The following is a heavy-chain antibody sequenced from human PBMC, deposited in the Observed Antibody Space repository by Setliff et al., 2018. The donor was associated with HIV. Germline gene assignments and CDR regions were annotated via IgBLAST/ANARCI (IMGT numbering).Heavy chain of an antibody. CDR2: ISSSSSYI. Sequence: LRLSCAASGFTFSSYSMNWVRQAPGKGLEWVSSISSSSSYIYYADSVKGRFTISRDNAKNSLYLQMNSLRAEDTAVYYCARVGAATASYYYYYMDVWGKGTTVTV. D-gene: IGHD1-26*01. J-gene: IGHJ6*03. CDR1: GFTFSSYS. V-gene: IGHV3-21*01. CDR3: ARVGAATASYYYYYMDV.